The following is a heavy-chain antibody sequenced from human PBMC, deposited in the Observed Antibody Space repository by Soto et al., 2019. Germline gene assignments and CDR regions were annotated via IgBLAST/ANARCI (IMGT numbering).Heavy chain of an antibody. CDR2: INPKSDDT. J-gene: IGHJ5*02. CDR1: GYPFSDNQ. CDR3: ARKHSLDYIRWGLDP. D-gene: IGHD4-4*01. V-gene: IGHV1-2*02. Sequence: QVQLVQSGSEVKKPGASVKVSCKASGYPFSDNQIHWLRRAPGQGLEWMGRINPKSDDTNYAQKFQGRVTMTSDTSIDTAYLELTGLTSYDTATYYCARKHSLDYIRWGLDPWGQGTLVTVSS.